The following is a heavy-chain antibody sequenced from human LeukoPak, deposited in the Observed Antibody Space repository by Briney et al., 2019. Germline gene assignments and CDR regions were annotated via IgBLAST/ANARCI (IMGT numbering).Heavy chain of an antibody. D-gene: IGHD2-8*01. CDR3: STGGVGAPDEAPFDY. Sequence: GGSLRLSCAVSGLTFNNYGMSWVRQAPGQGLEWVSGISGRGGSKYYAESVKGRFTISRDTSMNTLYLQMSSLRAEDTAVYYCSTGGVGAPDEAPFDYWGQGTLVTVSS. J-gene: IGHJ4*02. V-gene: IGHV3-23*01. CDR2: ISGRGGSK. CDR1: GLTFNNYG.